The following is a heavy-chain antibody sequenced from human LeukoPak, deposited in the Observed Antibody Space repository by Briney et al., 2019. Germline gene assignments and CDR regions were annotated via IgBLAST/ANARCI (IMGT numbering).Heavy chain of an antibody. J-gene: IGHJ5*02. CDR1: GDSVISDY. CDR2: MYYSGDT. CDR3: ARQGLGYWFDP. D-gene: IGHD3-16*01. Sequence: SETLSLTCTVSGDSVISDYWSWLRQPPGKGLEWIGYMYYSGDTNYNPSLKSRVTISVDTSKNQFSLKLSSVTAADTAFYYCARQGLGYWFDPWGQGTLVTVSS. V-gene: IGHV4-59*02.